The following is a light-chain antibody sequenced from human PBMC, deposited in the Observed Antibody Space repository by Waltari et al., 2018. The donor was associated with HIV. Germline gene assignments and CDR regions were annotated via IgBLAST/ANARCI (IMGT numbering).Light chain of an antibody. CDR1: SGSVSTRYY. CDR3: VLFMGNGIWV. CDR2: STN. J-gene: IGLJ3*02. Sequence: QTVVTQEPSFSVSPGGTVTLTCGLSSGSVSTRYYPLWYQQTPGQAPRTLIYSTNTRSSGVPDRFSGSILGNKAALTITGAQADDESDYYCVLFMGNGIWVFGGGTKLTVL. V-gene: IGLV8-61*01.